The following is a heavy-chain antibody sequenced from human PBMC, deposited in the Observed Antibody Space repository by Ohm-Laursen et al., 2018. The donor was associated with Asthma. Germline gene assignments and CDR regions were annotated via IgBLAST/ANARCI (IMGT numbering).Heavy chain of an antibody. CDR3: ARPSCSGTKCSSELEY. Sequence: SLKLSCAASGFSFSSYSMNWVRQAPGKGLEWLSSISSSSTSIFSADSVKGRFTISKDNAKNSLDLQMNNLRAEDTAVYFCARPSCSGTKCSSELEYWGQGTLVTVSS. D-gene: IGHD2-15*01. V-gene: IGHV3-21*04. J-gene: IGHJ4*02. CDR2: ISSSSTSI. CDR1: GFSFSSYS.